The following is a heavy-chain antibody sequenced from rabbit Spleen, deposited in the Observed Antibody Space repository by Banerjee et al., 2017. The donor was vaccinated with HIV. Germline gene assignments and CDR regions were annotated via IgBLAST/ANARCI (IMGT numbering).Heavy chain of an antibody. J-gene: IGHJ4*01. CDR2: INAITGRA. Sequence: QEQLEESGGGLVKPGGTLTLTCKASGIDFSTYSYMCWVRQAPGKGLQWIACINAITGRAVYASWAKGRFTMSRTSSTTVTLQMTSLTAADTATYFCARDLVAVIGWNFNLWGQGTLVTVS. CDR1: GIDFSTYSY. V-gene: IGHV1S45*01. D-gene: IGHD1-1*01. CDR3: ARDLVAVIGWNFNL.